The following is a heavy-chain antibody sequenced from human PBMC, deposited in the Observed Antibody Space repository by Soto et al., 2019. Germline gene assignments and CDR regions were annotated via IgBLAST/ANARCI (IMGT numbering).Heavy chain of an antibody. J-gene: IGHJ3*02. CDR2: ISYDGSNK. Sequence: QVQLVESGGGVVQPGRSLRLSCAASGFTFSSYAMLWVRQAPGKGLEWVAVISYDGSNKYYADSVKGRFTISRDNSKNTLYLQMNSLRAEDTAVYYCARDPTMIVQLGANDAFDIWGQGTMVTVSS. CDR1: GFTFSSYA. CDR3: ARDPTMIVQLGANDAFDI. D-gene: IGHD3-22*01. V-gene: IGHV3-30-3*01.